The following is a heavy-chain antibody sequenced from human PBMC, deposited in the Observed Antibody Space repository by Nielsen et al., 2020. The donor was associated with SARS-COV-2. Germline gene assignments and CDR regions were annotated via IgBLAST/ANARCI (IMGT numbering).Heavy chain of an antibody. Sequence: GESLKISCAASGFTFSSYGMHWVRQAPGKGLEWVAVISYDGSNKYYADSVKGRFTISRDNSKNTLYLQMNSLRAEDTAVYYCARPRSGSYLDYFDYWGQGTLVTVSS. CDR1: GFTFSSYG. J-gene: IGHJ4*02. CDR3: ARPRSGSYLDYFDY. D-gene: IGHD3-10*01. V-gene: IGHV3-30*03. CDR2: ISYDGSNK.